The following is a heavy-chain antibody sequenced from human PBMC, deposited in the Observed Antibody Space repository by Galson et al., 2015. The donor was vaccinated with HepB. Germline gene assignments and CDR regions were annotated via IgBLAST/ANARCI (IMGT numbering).Heavy chain of an antibody. CDR1: GFTFSSYS. J-gene: IGHJ4*02. CDR2: ISSGSGFT. CDR3: ARVSSRGFDY. V-gene: IGHV3-21*05. Sequence: SLRLSCAASGFTFSSYSMNWVRQAPGMGLEWISNISSGSGFTNYADSVKGRFTISRDNAKNSVYLQMNSLRAEDTAVYFCARVSSRGFDYWGQGTLVTVSS. D-gene: IGHD2/OR15-2a*01.